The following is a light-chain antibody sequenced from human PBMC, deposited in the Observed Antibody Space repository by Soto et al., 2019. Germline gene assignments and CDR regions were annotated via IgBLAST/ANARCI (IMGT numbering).Light chain of an antibody. Sequence: ELVMTQSPATLSVSPGARAPLSCRARQSVSSNLAWYQQKPGQAPRLLIYGASTRATDIPARFSGSGSGTEFTLTISSLQSEDFAVYYCQQYNNWPPITFGQGTRLEIK. J-gene: IGKJ5*01. V-gene: IGKV3-15*01. CDR3: QQYNNWPPIT. CDR1: QSVSSN. CDR2: GAS.